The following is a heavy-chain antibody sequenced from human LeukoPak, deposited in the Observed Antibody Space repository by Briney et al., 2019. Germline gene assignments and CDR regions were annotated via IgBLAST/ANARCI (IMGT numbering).Heavy chain of an antibody. D-gene: IGHD6-19*01. V-gene: IGHV1-69*06. CDR1: GGTFSSYA. J-gene: IGHJ4*02. CDR3: ATFIAVAAQEDY. CDR2: IIPIFGTA. Sequence: ASVKVSCKASGGTFSSYAISWVRQAPGQGLEWMGGIIPIFGTANYAQKFQGRVTITADKSTSTAYMELSSLRSEDTAVYYCATFIAVAAQEDYWGQGTLVTVSS.